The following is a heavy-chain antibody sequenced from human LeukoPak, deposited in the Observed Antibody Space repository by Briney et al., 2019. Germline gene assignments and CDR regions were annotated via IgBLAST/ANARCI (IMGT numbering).Heavy chain of an antibody. D-gene: IGHD3-10*01. CDR1: GFTLSSYA. CDR2: IRGGGGST. CDR3: AKDGLSGSGSYSWGKMDV. Sequence: PGVSLILSCAAFGFTLSSYAMNWVRQAPGEGLEWVSAIRGGGGSTPYADSVNGRFTISRDNSKNMVYMQMNSLRVEDTAVYYCAKDGLSGSGSYSWGKMDVWGKATTVTVSS. J-gene: IGHJ6*04. V-gene: IGHV3-23*01.